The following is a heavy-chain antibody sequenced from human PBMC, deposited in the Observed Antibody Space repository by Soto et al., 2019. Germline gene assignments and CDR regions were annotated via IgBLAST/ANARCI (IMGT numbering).Heavy chain of an antibody. CDR1: GFTFSSYA. CDR2: ISGSGGST. D-gene: IGHD5-18*01. CDR3: AKGVSGIQLRLRDYYYGMDV. J-gene: IGHJ6*02. Sequence: GGSLRLSCAASGFTFSSYAMIWVRQAPGKRLEWVSAISGSGGSTYYADSVKGRFTISRDNSKNTLYLQMNSLRAEDTAVYYCAKGVSGIQLRLRDYYYGMDVWGQGTTVTVSS. V-gene: IGHV3-23*01.